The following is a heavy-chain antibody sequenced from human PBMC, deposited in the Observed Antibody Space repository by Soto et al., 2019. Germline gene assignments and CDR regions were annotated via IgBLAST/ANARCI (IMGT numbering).Heavy chain of an antibody. CDR1: GFTFSSYA. CDR2: ISGSGNSP. J-gene: IGHJ4*02. V-gene: IGHV3-23*01. CDR3: ARDSLLDY. Sequence: PGGSLRLSCAASGFTFSSYAMSWVRQAPGKGLEWVSAISGSGNSPYYADSVKGRFTISRDNAKNSLYLQMNSLRAEDTAVYYCARDSLLDYWGQGTLVTVSS.